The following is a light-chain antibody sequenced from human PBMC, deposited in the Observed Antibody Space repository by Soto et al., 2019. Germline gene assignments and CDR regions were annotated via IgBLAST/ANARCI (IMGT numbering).Light chain of an antibody. CDR3: QQYDSSPLS. CDR1: QSVSSSY. J-gene: IGKJ4*01. Sequence: EIVLTQSPGTLSWSPGERATLSFSASQSVSSSYLAWYQQKPGQSPRLLIYGASSRATGIPDTLSGSGSGTDFTLTIRRLEPEDFAVYYWQQYDSSPLSFGGGTEGEIQ. CDR2: GAS. V-gene: IGKV3-20*01.